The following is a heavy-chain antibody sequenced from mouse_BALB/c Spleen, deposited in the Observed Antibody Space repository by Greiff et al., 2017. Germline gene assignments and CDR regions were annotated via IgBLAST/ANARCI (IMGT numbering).Heavy chain of an antibody. D-gene: IGHD2-4*01. CDR1: GFSLTSYG. CDR2: IWAGGST. J-gene: IGHJ3*01. Sequence: VKVVESGPGLVAPSQSLSITCTVSGFSLTSYGVHWVRQPPGKGLEWLGVIWAGGSTNYNSALMSRLSISKDNSKSQVFLKMNSLQTDDTAMYYCARDTGLRRFAYWGQGTLVTVSA. CDR3: ARDTGLRRFAY. V-gene: IGHV2-9*02.